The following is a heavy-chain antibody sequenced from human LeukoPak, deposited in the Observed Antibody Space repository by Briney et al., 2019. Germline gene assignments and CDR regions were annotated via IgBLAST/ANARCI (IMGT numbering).Heavy chain of an antibody. D-gene: IGHD6-19*01. CDR3: ASPSSGQSFDI. V-gene: IGHV3-53*01. J-gene: IGHJ3*02. CDR1: GFSFYNYA. Sequence: PGESLRLSCAASGFSFYNYAMSWVRQAPGKGLEWVSVIYTGGNTYYADSVKGRFTISRDNSKNTLYLQMHSLRAEDTAVYYCASPSSGQSFDIWGQGTMVTVSS. CDR2: IYTGGNT.